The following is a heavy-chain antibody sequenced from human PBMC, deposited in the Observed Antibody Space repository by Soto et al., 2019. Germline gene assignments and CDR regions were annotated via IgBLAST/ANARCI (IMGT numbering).Heavy chain of an antibody. CDR1: GFSLSTSGMC. J-gene: IGHJ4*02. D-gene: IGHD2-21*01. CDR3: ARIAAGYPDRGAYYFDY. Sequence: SGPTLVKPTQTLTLTCTFSGFSLSTSGMCVSWIRQPPGKALEWLALIDWDDDKYYSTSLKTRLTISKDTSKNQVVLTMTNMDPVDTATYYCARIAAGYPDRGAYYFDYWGQGTLVTVSS. CDR2: IDWDDDK. V-gene: IGHV2-70*01.